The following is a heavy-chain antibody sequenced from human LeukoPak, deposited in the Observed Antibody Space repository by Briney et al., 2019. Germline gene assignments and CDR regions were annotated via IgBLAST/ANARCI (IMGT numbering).Heavy chain of an antibody. J-gene: IGHJ2*01. Sequence: GRSLRLSCAASGFTFSSYGMHWVRQAPGKGLEWVAIISYDGSNKYYADSVQGRFTISRDNSKNTLYLQMNSLRAEDTAVYYCAKALGGGSGCYDLWGRGTLVTVSS. CDR3: AKALGGGSGCYDL. V-gene: IGHV3-30*18. D-gene: IGHD6-19*01. CDR1: GFTFSSYG. CDR2: ISYDGSNK.